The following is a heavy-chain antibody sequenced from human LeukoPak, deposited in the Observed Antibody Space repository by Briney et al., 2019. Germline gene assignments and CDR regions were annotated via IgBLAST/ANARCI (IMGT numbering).Heavy chain of an antibody. D-gene: IGHD3-10*01. V-gene: IGHV4-4*07. CDR3: ARDSGTTGEVKFDP. Sequence: SETLSLTCTVSGGSINSYWSWIRQPAGEGLEWIGRISGSGTITYNPALQSRLSISIDTSKNQFSLKLMSVTAADTAVYYCARDSGTTGEVKFDPWGQGTLVTVSS. CDR2: ISGSGTI. J-gene: IGHJ5*02. CDR1: GGSINSY.